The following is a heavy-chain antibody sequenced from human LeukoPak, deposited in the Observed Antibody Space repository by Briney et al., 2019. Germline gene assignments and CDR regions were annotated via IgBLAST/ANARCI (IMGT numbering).Heavy chain of an antibody. V-gene: IGHV1-69*01. Sequence: GASVKVSCKASGGTFSSYAISWVRQAPGQGLEWMGGIIPIFGTANYAQKFQGRVTITADESTSTAYMELSSLRSEDTAVYYCARMSTVAGTPSNWFDPWGQGTLVTVSS. J-gene: IGHJ5*02. CDR1: GGTFSSYA. CDR2: IIPIFGTA. CDR3: ARMSTVAGTPSNWFDP. D-gene: IGHD6-19*01.